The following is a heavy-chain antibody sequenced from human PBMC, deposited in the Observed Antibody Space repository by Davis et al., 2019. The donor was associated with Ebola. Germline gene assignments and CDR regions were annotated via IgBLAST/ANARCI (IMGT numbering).Heavy chain of an antibody. CDR3: ANLLLPWTMLSWGLMDV. J-gene: IGHJ6*03. CDR1: GFTFSSYA. Sequence: GGSLRLSCAASGFTFSSYAMSWVRQAPGKGLEWVSAMSGSGGSTYFADSVKGRFTISRDNSKNTMYLQMNSLRAEDTAVYYCANLLLPWTMLSWGLMDVWGKGTTVTVSS. D-gene: IGHD2-15*01. V-gene: IGHV3-23*01. CDR2: MSGSGGST.